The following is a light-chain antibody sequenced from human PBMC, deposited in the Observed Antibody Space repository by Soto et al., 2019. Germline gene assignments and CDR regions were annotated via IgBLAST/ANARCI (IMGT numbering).Light chain of an antibody. J-gene: IGKJ5*01. CDR2: GAS. CDR1: QSVSSN. Sequence: EIVTTRSQATLSVSPRERATLSCTASQSVSSNLAWYQQKPGQAPRLLIYGASTRATGIPARFSGSGSGTEFTLTISSLEPEDFAVYYCQQYGSSPITFGQGTRLEI. CDR3: QQYGSSPIT. V-gene: IGKV3-15*01.